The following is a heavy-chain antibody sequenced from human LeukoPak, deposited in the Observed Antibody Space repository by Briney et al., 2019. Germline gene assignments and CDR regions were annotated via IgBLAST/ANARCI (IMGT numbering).Heavy chain of an antibody. CDR3: ARAADTFGMDV. Sequence: PSEALSLTCTVSGGSISSYYWSWIRQPPGKGLEWIGYIYYSGSTNYNPSLKSRVTISVDTSKNQFSLKLSSVTAADTAVYYCARAADTFGMDVWGQGTTVTVSS. CDR1: GGSISSYY. J-gene: IGHJ6*02. D-gene: IGHD3-16*01. V-gene: IGHV4-59*12. CDR2: IYYSGST.